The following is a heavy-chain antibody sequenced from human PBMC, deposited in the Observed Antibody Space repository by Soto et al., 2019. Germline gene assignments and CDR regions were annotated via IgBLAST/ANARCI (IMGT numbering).Heavy chain of an antibody. J-gene: IGHJ4*02. D-gene: IGHD6-6*01. CDR3: VHSFYSSSHYYFDY. CDR1: GFTFSSYS. CDR2: ISSNGGST. Sequence: PXGSLRVSCSSSGFTFSSYSMHLVLQAPGKGLEYVSAISSNGGSTYYADSVKGRFTISRDNSKNTLYLQMSSLRAEDTAVYYCVHSFYSSSHYYFDYWGQGTLVTVSS. V-gene: IGHV3-64D*06.